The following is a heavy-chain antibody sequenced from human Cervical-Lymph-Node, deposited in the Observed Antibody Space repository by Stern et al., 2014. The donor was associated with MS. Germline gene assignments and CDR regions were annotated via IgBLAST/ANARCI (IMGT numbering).Heavy chain of an antibody. CDR2: IYYSGNT. J-gene: IGHJ6*02. Sequence: VQLVESGPGLVKPSETLSLTCSVSGGSISIFYWSWIRQPPGRGLEWIGYIYYSGNTNYNPSLKSRVTISIDTSKNQFSLKLNSVTAADTAVYYCARADRDEAYHYGMDVWGQGTTVTVSS. CDR3: ARADRDEAYHYGMDV. V-gene: IGHV4-59*08. CDR1: GGSISIFY. D-gene: IGHD5-24*01.